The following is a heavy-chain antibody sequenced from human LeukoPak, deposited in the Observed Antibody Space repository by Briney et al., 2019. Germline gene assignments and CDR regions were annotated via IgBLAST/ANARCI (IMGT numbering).Heavy chain of an antibody. V-gene: IGHV4-59*01. CDR2: IYYSGGT. CDR3: ARARESKWSNDCSSTSCPYWFDP. J-gene: IGHJ5*02. CDR1: GGSISSYY. Sequence: SETLSLTCTVSGGSISSYYWSWIRQPPGKGLEWIGYIYYSGGTNYNPSLKSRVTISVDTSKDQFSLKLSSVTAADTAVYYCARARESKWSNDCSSTSCPYWFDPWGQGTLVTVSS. D-gene: IGHD2-2*01.